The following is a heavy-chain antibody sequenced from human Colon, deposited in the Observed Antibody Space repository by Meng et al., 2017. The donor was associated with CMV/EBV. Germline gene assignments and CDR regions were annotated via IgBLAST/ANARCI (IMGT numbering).Heavy chain of an antibody. D-gene: IGHD3-3*01. V-gene: IGHV3-23*01. CDR2: TSGSGVHS. J-gene: IGHJ4*01. CDR1: GFIFGDYA. CDR3: AKGTLYSDFWSGFRH. Sequence: GESLKISCAASGFIFGDYAMTWVRQAPGKGLEWVASTSGSGVHSYYGDSVKGRFTISRDNSRNTVYLQMDSLRAEDTALYFCAKGTLYSDFWSGFRHWGHGTRVTVSS.